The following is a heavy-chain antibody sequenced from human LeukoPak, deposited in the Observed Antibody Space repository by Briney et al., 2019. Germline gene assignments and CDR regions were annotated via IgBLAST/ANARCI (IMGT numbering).Heavy chain of an antibody. CDR1: GYTFTGYY. V-gene: IGHV1-2*02. CDR3: ARTDVDAAMDRSQFDY. Sequence: VNVFCKASGYTFTGYYMHWVRQAPGQGLEWMGWINPNSGGTNYSQKFQGRVTMTRDTSISTAYMELSRLRCDDTAVYYCARTDVDAAMDRSQFDYWGQGTLVTVSS. CDR2: INPNSGGT. D-gene: IGHD5-18*01. J-gene: IGHJ4*02.